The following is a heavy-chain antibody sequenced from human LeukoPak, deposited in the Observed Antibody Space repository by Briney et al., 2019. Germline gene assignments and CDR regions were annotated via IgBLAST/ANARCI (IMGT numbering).Heavy chain of an antibody. CDR3: ARSTDSYGIDPFDY. J-gene: IGHJ4*02. V-gene: IGHV4-59*01. D-gene: IGHD5-18*01. CDR1: GDSISGNS. CDR2: IYYSGST. Sequence: SETLSLTCTASGDSISGNSCRWIRQPPGKGLEWIGYIYYSGSTNYNPSLKSRVTISVDTSKNQFSLKLSSVTAADTAVYYCARSTDSYGIDPFDYWGQGTLVTVSS.